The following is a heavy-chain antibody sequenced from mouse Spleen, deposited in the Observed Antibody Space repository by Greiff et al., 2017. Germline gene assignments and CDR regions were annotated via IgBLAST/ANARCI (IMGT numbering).Heavy chain of an antibody. CDR3: ARGRHYYGYGFAY. CDR1: GYTFTSYW. D-gene: IGHD1-2*01. V-gene: IGHV1-61*01. J-gene: IGHJ3*01. Sequence: QVQLQQSGAELVRPGSSVKLSCKASGYTFTSYWMDWVKQRPGQGLEWIGNIYPSDSETHYNQKFKDKATLTVDKSSSTAYMQLSSLTSEDSAVYYCARGRHYYGYGFAYWGQGTLVTVSA. CDR2: IYPSDSET.